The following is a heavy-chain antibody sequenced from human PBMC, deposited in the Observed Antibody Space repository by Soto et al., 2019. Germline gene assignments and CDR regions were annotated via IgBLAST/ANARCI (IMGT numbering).Heavy chain of an antibody. Sequence: QVHLVESGGGVVQPGRSLRLSCAASGFTFSTTGMHWVRQAPGKGLEWVAMISHDGDVKHYTDSVKGRFTISRDTSNNTVYLQMNSLRPEDTAMYHCAKDLYGAGWYNYFDPWGQGTLVTVSS. V-gene: IGHV3-30*18. J-gene: IGHJ5*02. D-gene: IGHD6-19*01. CDR3: AKDLYGAGWYNYFDP. CDR2: ISHDGDVK. CDR1: GFTFSTTG.